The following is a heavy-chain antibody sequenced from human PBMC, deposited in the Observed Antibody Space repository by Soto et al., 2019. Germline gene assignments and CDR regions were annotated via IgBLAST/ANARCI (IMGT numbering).Heavy chain of an antibody. V-gene: IGHV1-69*12. CDR1: GGTFSSYA. J-gene: IGHJ6*02. CDR3: ASPPIVATIVNYYYGMDV. Sequence: QVQLVQSGAEVKKPGSSVKVSCKASGGTFSSYAISWVRQAPGQGLEWMGGIIPIFGTANYAQKFQGRVRITADESTSTAYMELSSLRSEDTALYYCASPPIVATIVNYYYGMDVWGQGTTVTVSS. D-gene: IGHD5-12*01. CDR2: IIPIFGTA.